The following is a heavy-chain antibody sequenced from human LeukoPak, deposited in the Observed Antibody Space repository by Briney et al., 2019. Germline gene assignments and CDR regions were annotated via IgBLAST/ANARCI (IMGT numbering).Heavy chain of an antibody. D-gene: IGHD3-9*01. CDR2: ISAYNGNT. V-gene: IGHV1-18*04. CDR1: GYTFTSYG. Sequence: ASVKVSCKASGYTFTSYGISWVRQAPGQGLEWMGWISAYNGNTNYAQKLQGRVTMTTDTSTSTAYMELRSLRSDDTAVYYCARDPHLQLRYFDWLSYYFDYWGQGTLVTVSS. CDR3: ARDPHLQLRYFDWLSYYFDY. J-gene: IGHJ4*02.